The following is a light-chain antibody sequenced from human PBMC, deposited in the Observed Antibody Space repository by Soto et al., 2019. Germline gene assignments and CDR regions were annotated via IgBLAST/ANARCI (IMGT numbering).Light chain of an antibody. V-gene: IGKV3-20*01. Sequence: EIVLTQSPCTLSLSPGERATLSCRASESVCISCVSWYQQKPGKAPRLLIYATSMRATGVPVRFSGSGSGTALTLTIIRLEPEDFAVYFCQQYHNSPPYTFGQGTKLEI. CDR3: QQYHNSPPYT. CDR1: ESVCISC. J-gene: IGKJ2*01. CDR2: ATS.